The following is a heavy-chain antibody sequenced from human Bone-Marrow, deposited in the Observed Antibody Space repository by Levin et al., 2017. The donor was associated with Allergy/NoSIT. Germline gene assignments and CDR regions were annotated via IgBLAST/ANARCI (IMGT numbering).Heavy chain of an antibody. Sequence: SSETLSLTCAISGDSISSNTAAWSWIMQSPSRGFEWLGRTYFRSKWFYEYEVSVKSQISINADAAKNQFSLQLNSVTPEDTAVYYCVRSNINNWFDPWGQGILVIVSS. J-gene: IGHJ5*02. V-gene: IGHV6-1*01. CDR2: TYFRSKWFY. CDR1: GDSISSNTAA. D-gene: IGHD2/OR15-2a*01. CDR3: VRSNINNWFDP.